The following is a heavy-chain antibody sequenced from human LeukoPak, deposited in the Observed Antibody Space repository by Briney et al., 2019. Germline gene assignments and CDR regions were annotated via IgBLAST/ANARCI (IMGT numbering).Heavy chain of an antibody. CDR1: GGTFSSYA. CDR3: ARVNSGYGAHPTAYYYYYGMDV. V-gene: IGHV1-69*04. Sequence: ASVKVSCKASGGTFSSYAISWVRQAPGQGLEWMGRIIPILGIANYAQKFQGRVTITADKSTSTAYMELSSLRSEDTAVYYCARVNSGYGAHPTAYYYYYGMDVWGQGTTVTVSS. J-gene: IGHJ6*02. D-gene: IGHD5-12*01. CDR2: IIPILGIA.